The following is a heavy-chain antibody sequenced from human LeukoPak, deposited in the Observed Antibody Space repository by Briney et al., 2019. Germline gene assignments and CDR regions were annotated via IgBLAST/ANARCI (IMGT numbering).Heavy chain of an antibody. Sequence: SETLSLTCTVSGGSISSYYWSWIRQPPGKGLQWIGYIYYSGSTNYNPSLKSRVTISVDTSKNQFSLKLSSVTAADTAVYYCANYDILTGYITSWGQGTLVTVSS. V-gene: IGHV4-59*01. CDR2: IYYSGST. J-gene: IGHJ5*02. CDR1: GGSISSYY. D-gene: IGHD3-9*01. CDR3: ANYDILTGYITS.